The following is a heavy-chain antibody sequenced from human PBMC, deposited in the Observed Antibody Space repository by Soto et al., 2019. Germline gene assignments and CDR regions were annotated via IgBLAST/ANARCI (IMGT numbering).Heavy chain of an antibody. D-gene: IGHD3-10*01. Sequence: SETLSLTCTVSGGSVSSGSNYWSWIRQPPGKGLEWIGNIYYSGSTNYNPSLKSRVTISVDTSKNQFSLKLSSVTAADTAVYYCAREPILWVGELSRNYYGMDVWGKGTSVPVSS. CDR3: AREPILWVGELSRNYYGMDV. V-gene: IGHV4-61*01. CDR1: GGSVSSGSNY. J-gene: IGHJ6*04. CDR2: IYYSGST.